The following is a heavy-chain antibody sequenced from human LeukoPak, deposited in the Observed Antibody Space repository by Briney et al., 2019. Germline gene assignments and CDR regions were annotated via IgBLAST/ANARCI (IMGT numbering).Heavy chain of an antibody. CDR2: INHSGST. CDR1: GGSFSGYY. J-gene: IGHJ3*02. V-gene: IGHV4-34*01. CDR3: AGGLYCSSTSCYENAFDI. D-gene: IGHD2-2*01. Sequence: PETLSLTCAVYGGSFSGYYWSWIRQPPGKGLEWIGEINHSGSTNYNPSLKSRVTISVDTSKNQFSLKLSSVTAADTAVYYCAGGLYCSSTSCYENAFDIWGQGTMVTVSS.